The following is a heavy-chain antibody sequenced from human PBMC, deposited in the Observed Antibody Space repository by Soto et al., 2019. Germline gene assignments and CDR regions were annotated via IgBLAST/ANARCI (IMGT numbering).Heavy chain of an antibody. CDR3: ARDLPEVNDYYYGMDV. CDR2: IWYDGSNK. V-gene: IGHV3-33*01. J-gene: IGHJ6*02. D-gene: IGHD1-1*01. CDR1: GFTFSSYG. Sequence: SLRLSCAASGFTFSSYGMHWVRQAPGKGLEWVAVIWYDGSNKYYADSVKGRFTISRDNSKNTLYLQMNSLRAEDTAVYYCARDLPEVNDYYYGMDVWGQGTTVTVSS.